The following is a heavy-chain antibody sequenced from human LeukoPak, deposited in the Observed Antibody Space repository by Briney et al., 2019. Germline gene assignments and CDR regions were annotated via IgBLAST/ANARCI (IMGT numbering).Heavy chain of an antibody. V-gene: IGHV3-7*01. Sequence: GGSLRLSCAASGFIFSNSWMGWVRQTPEKGLEWVANIKQDGSEKYYVDSVEGRFTISRDNAENSLFLQMHGLRAEDTAVYYCIQLGGTATTSHAFDVWGQGTMVTVSS. CDR2: IKQDGSEK. CDR1: GFIFSNSW. J-gene: IGHJ3*01. D-gene: IGHD1-1*01. CDR3: IQLGGTATTSHAFDV.